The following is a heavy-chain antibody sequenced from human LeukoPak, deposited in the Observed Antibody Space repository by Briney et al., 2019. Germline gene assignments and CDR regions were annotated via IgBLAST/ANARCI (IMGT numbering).Heavy chain of an antibody. J-gene: IGHJ1*01. D-gene: IGHD6-13*01. CDR3: AVTGSYTSTLHH. Sequence: SQTLSLTCTMSSGSINSGNFYWTWIRQHPGKGLEWIGYIYYSGGAYYNPSLRSQISMSLDTSGNQFSLRLSSVTAADTAVYYCAVTGSYTSTLHHWGQGTLVTVSS. CDR1: SGSINSGNFY. CDR2: IYYSGGA. V-gene: IGHV4-31*01.